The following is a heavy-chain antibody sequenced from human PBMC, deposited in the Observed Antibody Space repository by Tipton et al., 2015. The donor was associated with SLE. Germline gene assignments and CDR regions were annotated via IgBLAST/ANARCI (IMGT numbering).Heavy chain of an antibody. CDR1: GFTFSSYA. V-gene: IGHV3-48*04. CDR2: IAGTISSI. Sequence: SLRLSCAASGFTFSSYAMSWVRQAPGKGLEWVSHIAGTISSIYYADSVKGRFTISRDTAKNSLYLQMGSLRAEDTAVYYCARSSGSYRPFDYWGQGTLVTVSS. CDR3: ARSSGSYRPFDY. D-gene: IGHD5-12*01. J-gene: IGHJ4*02.